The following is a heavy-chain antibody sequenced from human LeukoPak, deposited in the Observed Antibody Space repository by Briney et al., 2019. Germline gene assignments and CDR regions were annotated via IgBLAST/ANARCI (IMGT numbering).Heavy chain of an antibody. CDR1: GGSFSGYY. D-gene: IGHD2-15*01. V-gene: IGHV4-34*01. CDR2: INHSGST. J-gene: IGHJ2*01. Sequence: SETLSLTCVVYGGSFSGYYWSWIRQPPGKGLEWIGEINHSGSTNYNPSLKSRVTISVDTSKNQFSLKLSSVTAAETAVYYCARSTPHRYFDLWGRGTLVTVSS. CDR3: ARSTPHRYFDL.